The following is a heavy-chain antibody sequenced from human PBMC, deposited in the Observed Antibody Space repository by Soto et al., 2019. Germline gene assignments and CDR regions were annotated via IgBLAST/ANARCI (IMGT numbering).Heavy chain of an antibody. CDR3: ARFPEDSSSGYQDDAFDI. CDR1: GGTFSSYA. Sequence: GASVNVSCKASGGTFSSYAISWVRQAPGQGLEWMGGIIPIFGTANYAQKFQGRVTITADESTSTAYMELSSLRSEDTAVYYCARFPEDSSSGYQDDAFDIWGQGTMVTVSS. CDR2: IIPIFGTA. J-gene: IGHJ3*02. V-gene: IGHV1-69*13. D-gene: IGHD3-22*01.